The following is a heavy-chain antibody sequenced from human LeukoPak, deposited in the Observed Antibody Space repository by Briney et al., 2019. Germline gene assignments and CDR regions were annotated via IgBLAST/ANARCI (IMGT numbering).Heavy chain of an antibody. CDR3: ARDLVSAGTRYYDR. CDR2: ILYDGSNK. D-gene: IGHD1-1*01. J-gene: IGHJ2*01. Sequence: GGSLRLSCAASGLTFSNFGMHWVRQAPGMGLEWVAYILYDGSNKYYADSVKGRFTISRDNSKNTLSLQMNSLTGEDTAVYYCARDLVSAGTRYYDRWGRGTVVTVSS. V-gene: IGHV3-30*02. CDR1: GLTFSNFG.